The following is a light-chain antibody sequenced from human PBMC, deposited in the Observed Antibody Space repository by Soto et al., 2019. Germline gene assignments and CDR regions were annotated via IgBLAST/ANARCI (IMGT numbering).Light chain of an antibody. Sequence: LTQPASVSGSPGQSITISCTGTSSDVGSYNLVSWYQQHPGKAPKLMIYEGSKRPSGVSNRFSGSKSGNTASLTISGLQAEDEADYYCCSYAGSSTLVFGGGTKLTVL. CDR1: SSDVGSYNL. CDR2: EGS. V-gene: IGLV2-23*01. J-gene: IGLJ2*01. CDR3: CSYAGSSTLV.